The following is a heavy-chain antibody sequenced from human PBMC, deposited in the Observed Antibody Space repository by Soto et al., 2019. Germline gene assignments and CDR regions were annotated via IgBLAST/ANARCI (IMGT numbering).Heavy chain of an antibody. CDR3: TGDRAISTAGHYYYYMDV. D-gene: IGHD6-13*01. Sequence: QVQLQESGPGLVKPSETLSLTCTVSGGSISRYYWSWIRQPPGKRLEWIGYIDYSGSTNYNPSLKSRVTISVDTSTNQFSLKLRSVTAAYTAVYYCTGDRAISTAGHYYYYMDVGGKGTTVTFSS. CDR2: IDYSGST. CDR1: GGSISRYY. V-gene: IGHV4-59*01. J-gene: IGHJ6*03.